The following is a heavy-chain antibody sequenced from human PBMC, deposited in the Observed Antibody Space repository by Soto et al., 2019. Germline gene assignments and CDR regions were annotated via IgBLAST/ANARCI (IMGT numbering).Heavy chain of an antibody. D-gene: IGHD6-13*01. Sequence: QVQLVESGGGVVQPGRSLRLSCAASGFTFSSYAMHWVRQAPGKGLEWVAVISYDGSNKYYADSVKGRFTISRDNSKNTLYLQMTSLRAEDTAVYYCARAGSSSWRLDYWGQGTLVTVSS. J-gene: IGHJ4*02. CDR1: GFTFSSYA. V-gene: IGHV3-30-3*01. CDR2: ISYDGSNK. CDR3: ARAGSSSWRLDY.